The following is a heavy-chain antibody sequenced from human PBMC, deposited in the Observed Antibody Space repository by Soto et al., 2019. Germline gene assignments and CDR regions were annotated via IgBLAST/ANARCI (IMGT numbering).Heavy chain of an antibody. V-gene: IGHV3-48*01. D-gene: IGHD3-3*01. J-gene: IGHJ4*02. CDR3: ARTRMEWALYFDN. Sequence: EVQLVESGGGLIQPGGSLRLSCEASGFSFSDSGMNWVRRAPGKGLEWISYISSSSRTIYYAASVEGRFTVSRDKVKNSVHLQMNSLRAEDTGVYFCARTRMEWALYFDNWGLGTLVTVSS. CDR1: GFSFSDSG. CDR2: ISSSSRTI.